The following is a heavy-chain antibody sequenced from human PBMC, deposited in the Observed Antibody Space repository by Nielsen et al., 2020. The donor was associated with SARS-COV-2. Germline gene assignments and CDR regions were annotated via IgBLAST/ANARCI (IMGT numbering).Heavy chain of an antibody. Sequence: ASVKVSCKASGYTFTNNYMHWVRQAPGQGPEWMGLINPTNGGTTYAQKFLGRVTMTRDTSTSTVYMELSSLRAEDTATYYCAREFGAGAFGFWGQGTQVTVSS. CDR1: GYTFTNNY. J-gene: IGHJ4*02. V-gene: IGHV1-46*01. D-gene: IGHD3-16*01. CDR3: AREFGAGAFGF. CDR2: INPTNGGT.